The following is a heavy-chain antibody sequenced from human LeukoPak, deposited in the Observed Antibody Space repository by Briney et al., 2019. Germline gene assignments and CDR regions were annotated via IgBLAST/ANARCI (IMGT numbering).Heavy chain of an antibody. V-gene: IGHV4-59*11. CDR1: GGSISSHY. Sequence: SETLSLTCSVSGGSISSHYWSWIRQPPGKGLEWIGYIYYSGSTKYNPSLKSRVTISVDTSKNQFSLKLSSVTAADTSVYYCARGGTTVTPGLLWFDPWGQGTLVTVSS. J-gene: IGHJ5*02. CDR2: IYYSGST. D-gene: IGHD4-17*01. CDR3: ARGGTTVTPGLLWFDP.